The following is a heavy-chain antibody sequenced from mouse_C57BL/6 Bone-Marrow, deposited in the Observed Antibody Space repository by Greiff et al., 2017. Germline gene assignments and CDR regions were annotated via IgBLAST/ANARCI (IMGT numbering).Heavy chain of an antibody. J-gene: IGHJ3*01. Sequence: EVKLVESGGDLVKPGGSLKLSCAASGFTFSSYGMSWVRQTPDKRLEWVATISSGGSYTYYPDSVKGRFTISRDNAKKTLYLQRRSLKSEDAAMYYCARQIYYDYDPLAYWGQGTLVTVSA. CDR2: ISSGGSYT. CDR1: GFTFSSYG. V-gene: IGHV5-6*01. CDR3: ARQIYYDYDPLAY. D-gene: IGHD2-4*01.